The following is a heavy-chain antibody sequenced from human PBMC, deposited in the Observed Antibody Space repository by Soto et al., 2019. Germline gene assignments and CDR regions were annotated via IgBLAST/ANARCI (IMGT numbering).Heavy chain of an antibody. CDR3: ARDRGSDIVN. D-gene: IGHD1-26*01. CDR1: GGSVNGGSYY. Sequence: PSETLSLTCTVSGGSVNGGSYYWSWIRQPPGKGLEWIGYIYYSGSTDYNPSLKSRLTISVDTSKNQFSLKLSSVTAADTAVYYCARDRGSDIVNWGQGTLVTVS. CDR2: IYYSGST. V-gene: IGHV4-61*01. J-gene: IGHJ4*02.